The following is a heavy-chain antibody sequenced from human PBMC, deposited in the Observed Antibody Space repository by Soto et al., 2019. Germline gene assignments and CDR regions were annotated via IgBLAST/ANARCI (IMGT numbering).Heavy chain of an antibody. D-gene: IGHD4-4*01. CDR3: ARNGYSNYKLLGYYYGMDV. CDR1: GGTFSSYA. Sequence: SSVKVSCKASGGTFSSYAISWVRQAPGQGLEWMGGIIPIFGTANYAQKFQGRVTITADKSTSTAYMQLSSLRRADTAVYYCARNGYSNYKLLGYYYGMDVWGQGTTVTVSS. CDR2: IIPIFGTA. J-gene: IGHJ6*02. V-gene: IGHV1-69*06.